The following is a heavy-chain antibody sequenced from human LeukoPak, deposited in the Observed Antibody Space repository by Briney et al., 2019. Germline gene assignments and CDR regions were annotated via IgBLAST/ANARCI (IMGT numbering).Heavy chain of an antibody. CDR2: ICPDGTVT. D-gene: IGHD2-2*01. Sequence: GGSLRLSCAASGFTFSNYCMHWVRQIPGKGLVWVSRICPDGTVTNYADSVKGRFTISRDNAKNSLYLQMNSLRAEDTALYYCAKDRRSRGYYGMDVWGQGTTVTVSS. CDR1: GFTFSNYC. CDR3: AKDRRSRGYYGMDV. J-gene: IGHJ6*02. V-gene: IGHV3-74*01.